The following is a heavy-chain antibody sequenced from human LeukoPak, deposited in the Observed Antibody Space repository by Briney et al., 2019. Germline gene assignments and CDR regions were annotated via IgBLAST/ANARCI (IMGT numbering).Heavy chain of an antibody. J-gene: IGHJ6*03. D-gene: IGHD1-26*01. Sequence: SETLSLTCAIYGGSFSDYYWSWIRQPPGEGLEWIGEINHSGSTNYNPSLKSRVTISVDTSKNQFSLKLISVTAADTAVYYCARRGPLYSGSFALYYYYYMDVWGKGTTVTVSS. V-gene: IGHV4-34*01. CDR1: GGSFSDYY. CDR3: ARRGPLYSGSFALYYYYYMDV. CDR2: INHSGST.